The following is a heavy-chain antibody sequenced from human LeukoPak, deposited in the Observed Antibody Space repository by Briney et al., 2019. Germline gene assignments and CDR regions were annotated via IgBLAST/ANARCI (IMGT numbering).Heavy chain of an antibody. CDR1: GYTFPDNY. CDR2: MNPNSGGT. J-gene: IGHJ5*02. CDR3: ARDRGSYRFDP. V-gene: IGHV1-2*02. D-gene: IGHD3-16*02. Sequence: ASVTVSCKASGYTFPDNYMHWVRQAAGQGLEWMGWMNPNSGGTKYAPQFQGRVTMTRDTSISTAYLKLSRLRSDDTAVYYCARDRGSYRFDPWGQGTLVTVSS.